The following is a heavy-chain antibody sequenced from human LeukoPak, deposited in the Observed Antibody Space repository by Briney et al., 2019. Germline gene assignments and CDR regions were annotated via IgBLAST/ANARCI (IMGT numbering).Heavy chain of an antibody. CDR1: GVSISSGGYS. Sequence: SETLSLTCAVSGVSISSGGYSWSWIRQPPGKGLEWIGYIYHSGSTYYNPSLKSRVTISVDRSKNQFSLKLSSVTAADTAVYYCARSGGDSSGYPLDYWGQGTLVTVSS. J-gene: IGHJ4*02. V-gene: IGHV4-30-2*01. D-gene: IGHD3-22*01. CDR2: IYHSGST. CDR3: ARSGGDSSGYPLDY.